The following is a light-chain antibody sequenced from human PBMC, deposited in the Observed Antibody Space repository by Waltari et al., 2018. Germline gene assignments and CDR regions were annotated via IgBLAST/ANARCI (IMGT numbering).Light chain of an antibody. CDR3: LQDSNYPLT. CDR1: QGIRNV. J-gene: IGKJ4*01. Sequence: AIKMTQSPSSLSASVGERATINCRASQGIRNVLGWYQQKPGKAPKLLIYTASSLQSRVPSRFSGSVSSTDFTLTISSQQPEDFATYYCLQDSNYPLTFGGGTKVE. V-gene: IGKV1-6*01. CDR2: TAS.